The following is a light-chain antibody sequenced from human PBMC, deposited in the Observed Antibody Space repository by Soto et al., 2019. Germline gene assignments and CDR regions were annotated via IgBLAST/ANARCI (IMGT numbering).Light chain of an antibody. CDR1: SGEVGRYNH. V-gene: IGLV2-14*01. J-gene: IGLJ1*01. CDR2: EVT. CDR3: ISYTGSSTSYV. Sequence: QSALTQPASVSGSPGQSITISFAGTSGEVGRYNHVAWYQQHPGKAPKLMIYEVTKRPSGVSNRFSGSKSGNTASLNISGLQAEDEADYYCISYTGSSTSYVFGTGTKLTVL.